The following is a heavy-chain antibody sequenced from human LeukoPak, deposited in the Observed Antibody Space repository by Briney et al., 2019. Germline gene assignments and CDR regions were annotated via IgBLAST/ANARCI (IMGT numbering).Heavy chain of an antibody. J-gene: IGHJ4*02. CDR2: IYYSGST. CDR1: GGSISSYY. V-gene: IGHV4-59*01. Sequence: SETLSLTCTVSGGSISSYYWSWIPQPPGKGLEWIGYIYYSGSTNYNPSLKSRVTISVDTSKNQFSLKLSSVTAADTAVCYCARVETRDGYNYGYLDYWGQGTLVTVSS. D-gene: IGHD5-24*01. CDR3: ARVETRDGYNYGYLDY.